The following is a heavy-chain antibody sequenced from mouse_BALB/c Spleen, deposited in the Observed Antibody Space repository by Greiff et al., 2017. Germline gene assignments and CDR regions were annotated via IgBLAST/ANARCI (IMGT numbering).Heavy chain of an antibody. CDR2: ISSGSSTI. CDR1: GFTFSSFG. V-gene: IGHV5-17*02. CDR3: ARSGGSSPAWFAY. J-gene: IGHJ3*01. D-gene: IGHD1-1*01. Sequence: EVQRVESGGGLVQPGGSRKLSCAASGFTFSSFGMHWVRQAPEKGLEWVAYISSGSSTIYYADTVKGRFTISRDNPKNTLFLQMTSLRSEDTAMYYCARSGGSSPAWFAYWGQGTLVTVSA.